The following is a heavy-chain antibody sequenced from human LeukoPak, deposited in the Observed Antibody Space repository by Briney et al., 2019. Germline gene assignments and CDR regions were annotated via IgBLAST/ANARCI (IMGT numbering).Heavy chain of an antibody. D-gene: IGHD4-23*01. CDR3: ARVAAGYSVNYFDY. CDR1: EFTFSTYN. CDR2: ISTGSSTT. Sequence: GGSLRLSCAASEFTFSTYNMNWVRQAPGKGLEWVSYISTGSSTTYYADSVKGRFTISRDNVENSLYLQMNSLRDEDTAVYYCARVAAGYSVNYFDYWGQGTLVTVSS. J-gene: IGHJ4*02. V-gene: IGHV3-48*02.